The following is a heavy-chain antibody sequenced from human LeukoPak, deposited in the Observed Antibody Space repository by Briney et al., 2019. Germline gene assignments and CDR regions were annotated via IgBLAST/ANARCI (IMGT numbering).Heavy chain of an antibody. V-gene: IGHV4-39*07. CDR1: GGSISSSSYY. CDR2: IYHSGST. Sequence: KSSETLSLTCTVSGGSISSSSYYWGWIRQPPGKGLEWIGSIYHSGSTYYNPSLKSRVTISVDTSKNQFSLKLSSVTAADTAVYYCARARMRNYYDSSGTRWFDPWGQGTLVTVSS. CDR3: ARARMRNYYDSSGTRWFDP. D-gene: IGHD3-22*01. J-gene: IGHJ5*02.